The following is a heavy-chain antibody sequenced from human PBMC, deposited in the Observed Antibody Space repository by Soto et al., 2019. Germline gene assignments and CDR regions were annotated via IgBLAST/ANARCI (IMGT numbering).Heavy chain of an antibody. CDR2: INHSGST. CDR3: ARRRKGYYGSGFGYYMDV. D-gene: IGHD3-10*01. V-gene: IGHV4-34*01. Sequence: YWSWIRQPPGKGLEWIGEINHSGSTNYNPSLKSRVTIPVDTSKNQFSLKLSSVTAADTAVYYCARRRKGYYGSGFGYYMDVWGKGTTVTVSS. J-gene: IGHJ6*03. CDR1: Y.